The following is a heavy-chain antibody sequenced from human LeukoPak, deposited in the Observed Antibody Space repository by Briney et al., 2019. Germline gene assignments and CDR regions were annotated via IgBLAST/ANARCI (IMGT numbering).Heavy chain of an antibody. CDR3: ARDFSGYDVLDY. Sequence: SETLSLTCTVSGGSISSSSYYWGWIRQPPGKGLEWIGEIYHSGSTNYNPSLKSRVTISVDKSKNQFSLKLSSVTAADTAVYYCARDFSGYDVLDYWGQGTLVTVSS. D-gene: IGHD6-25*01. J-gene: IGHJ4*02. CDR1: GGSISSSSYY. V-gene: IGHV4-39*07. CDR2: IYHSGST.